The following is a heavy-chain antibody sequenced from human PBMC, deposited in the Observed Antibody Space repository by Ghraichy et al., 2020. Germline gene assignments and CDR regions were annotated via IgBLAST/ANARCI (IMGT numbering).Heavy chain of an antibody. V-gene: IGHV4-34*01. Sequence: TLSLTCAVYGGSFSGYYWSWIRQPPGKGLEWIGEINHSGSTNYNPSLKSRVTISVDTSKNQFSLTLSSVTAADTAVYYCARGWRGITIFGMDVWGQGTTVTVSS. D-gene: IGHD3-3*01. CDR2: INHSGST. CDR3: ARGWRGITIFGMDV. CDR1: GGSFSGYY. J-gene: IGHJ6*02.